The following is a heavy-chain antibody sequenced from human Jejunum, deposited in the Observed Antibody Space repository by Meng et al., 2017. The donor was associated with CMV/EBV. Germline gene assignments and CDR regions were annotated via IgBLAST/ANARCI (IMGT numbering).Heavy chain of an antibody. CDR2: ISSGSDTT. D-gene: IGHD6-19*01. CDR3: AREEVRYSSGWYARDWYSDGMDV. J-gene: IGHJ6*02. Sequence: MNWVRQAPGKGLEWVSYISSGSDTTYYADSVRGRFTISRDNAKNSLSLEMNSLRAGDTAVYYCAREEVRYSSGWYARDWYSDGMDVWGRGTTVTVSS. V-gene: IGHV3-48*04.